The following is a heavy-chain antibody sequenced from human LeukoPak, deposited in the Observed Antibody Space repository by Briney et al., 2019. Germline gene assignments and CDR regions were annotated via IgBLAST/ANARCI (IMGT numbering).Heavy chain of an antibody. D-gene: IGHD3-22*01. V-gene: IGHV3-23*01. CDR3: AKEGGGSGYYSVDY. J-gene: IGHJ4*02. CDR2: ISGRAIAGSGGSE. CDR1: GFTFSSYA. Sequence: PGGSLRLSCAASGFTFSSYAMSWVRQAPGKGLEWVSTISGRAIAGSGGSEYYADSVKGRFTISRDNSKNTLYLQMNSLRAEDTAVYYCAKEGGGSGYYSVDYWGQGTLVTVSS.